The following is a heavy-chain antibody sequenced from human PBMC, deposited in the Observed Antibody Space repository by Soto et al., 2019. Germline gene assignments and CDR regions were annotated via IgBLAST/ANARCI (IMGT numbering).Heavy chain of an antibody. CDR1: GFSLSNARMG. CDR2: IFSSDEK. Sequence: QVTLKESGPVLVKPTETLTLTCTVSGFSLSNARMGVSWIRQPPGKALEWLAHIFSSDEKSYNTPLKSRLTISKDTSKSQVVLTMTNMDPVETATYYCARNQRDSGSYYFDYWGQGTLVTVSS. V-gene: IGHV2-26*01. CDR3: ARNQRDSGSYYFDY. D-gene: IGHD3-10*01. J-gene: IGHJ4*02.